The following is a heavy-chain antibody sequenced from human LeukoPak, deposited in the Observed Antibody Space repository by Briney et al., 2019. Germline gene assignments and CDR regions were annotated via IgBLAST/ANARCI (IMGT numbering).Heavy chain of an antibody. CDR2: ISAYNGNT. J-gene: IGHJ4*02. V-gene: IGHV1-18*01. CDR3: ARELTVTTFDY. Sequence: ASVNVSCKASGYTFTSYGISWVRQAPGQGLEWMGWISAYNGNTNYALKLQGRVTMTTDTSTSTAYMELRSLRSDDTAVYYCARELTVTTFDYWGQGTLVTVSS. D-gene: IGHD4-11*01. CDR1: GYTFTSYG.